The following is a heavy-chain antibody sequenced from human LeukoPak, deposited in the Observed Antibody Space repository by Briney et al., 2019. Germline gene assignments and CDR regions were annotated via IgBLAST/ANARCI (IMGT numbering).Heavy chain of an antibody. CDR3: ARETAPTEINP. Sequence: GGSLRLSCSASGFTFNIFGMHWVRQAPGRGLEWVAVISHDGAKKHYADSVKGRFTISRDTSKTTLFLQMDSLRVEDTAVYYWARETAPTEINPWGGGPRATVPS. J-gene: IGHJ5*02. CDR2: ISHDGAKK. CDR1: GFTFNIFG. V-gene: IGHV3-30*03. D-gene: IGHD1-14*01.